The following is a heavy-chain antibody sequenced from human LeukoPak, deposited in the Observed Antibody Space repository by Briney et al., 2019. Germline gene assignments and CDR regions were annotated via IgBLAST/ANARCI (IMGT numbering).Heavy chain of an antibody. D-gene: IGHD2-15*01. Sequence: PSETLSLTCAVYGGSFSGYYWSWIRQPPGKGLEWIGEINHSGSTSYNPSLKSRVTISVDTSKNQFSLKLSSVTAADTAVYYCASSNLGYCSGGSCSAFDPWGQGTLVTVSS. CDR2: INHSGST. V-gene: IGHV4-34*01. CDR1: GGSFSGYY. J-gene: IGHJ5*02. CDR3: ASSNLGYCSGGSCSAFDP.